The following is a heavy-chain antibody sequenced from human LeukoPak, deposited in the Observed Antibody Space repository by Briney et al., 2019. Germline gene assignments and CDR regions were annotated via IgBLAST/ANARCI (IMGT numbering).Heavy chain of an antibody. Sequence: ASVKVSCKASGGTFSSYTISWVRQAPGQGLEWMGRIIPILGIANYAQKFQGRVTITADKSTSTAYMELSSLRSEDTAVYYCARVEVSGSSYSSDPGYAFDIWGQGTMVTVSS. CDR1: GGTFSSYT. CDR2: IIPILGIA. CDR3: ARVEVSGSSYSSDPGYAFDI. J-gene: IGHJ3*02. V-gene: IGHV1-69*02. D-gene: IGHD1-26*01.